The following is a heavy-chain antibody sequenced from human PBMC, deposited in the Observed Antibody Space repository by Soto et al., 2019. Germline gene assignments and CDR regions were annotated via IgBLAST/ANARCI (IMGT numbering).Heavy chain of an antibody. CDR3: ARGSPYSYQSTRSYYFDY. CDR2: INHSGST. V-gene: IGHV4-34*01. D-gene: IGHD5-18*01. Sequence: SETLSLTCTVSGGSISSYYWSWIRQPPGKGLERIGEINHSGSTNYNPSLKSRVTISVDTSKNQFSLNLSSVTAADTAVYYCARGSPYSYQSTRSYYFDYWGQGTLVTVSS. CDR1: GGSISSYY. J-gene: IGHJ4*02.